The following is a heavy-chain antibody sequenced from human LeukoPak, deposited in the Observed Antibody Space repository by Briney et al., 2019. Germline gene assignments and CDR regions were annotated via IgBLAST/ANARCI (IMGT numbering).Heavy chain of an antibody. D-gene: IGHD3-10*01. J-gene: IGHJ4*02. Sequence: KPSETLSLTCAVYGGSFSGYYWSWIRQPPGKGLEWIGEINHSGSTNYNPSLKSRVTISLDTSKNQFPLKLSSVTAADTAVYYCARRHRGTMVRGVIPYYFDYWGQGTLVTVSS. CDR1: GGSFSGYY. V-gene: IGHV4-34*01. CDR3: ARRHRGTMVRGVIPYYFDY. CDR2: INHSGST.